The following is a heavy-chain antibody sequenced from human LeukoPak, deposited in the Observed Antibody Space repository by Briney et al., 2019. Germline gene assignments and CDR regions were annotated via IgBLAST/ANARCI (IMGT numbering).Heavy chain of an antibody. CDR1: GGSISTYY. CDR3: AKLDSPRAF. J-gene: IGHJ4*02. D-gene: IGHD1-1*01. CDR2: IYYFGNT. V-gene: IGHV4-59*01. Sequence: SETLSLTCSVSGGSISTYYWSWIRQPPGKGLEWIGYIYYFGNTDYNPSLKSRVTISVDTSKNQSSLNLRSVTAADTAVYYCAKLDSPRAFWGQGILVRVSS.